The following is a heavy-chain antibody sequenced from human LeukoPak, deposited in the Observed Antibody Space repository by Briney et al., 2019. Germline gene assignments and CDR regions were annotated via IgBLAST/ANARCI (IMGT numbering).Heavy chain of an antibody. V-gene: IGHV3-15*01. D-gene: IGHD4-17*01. CDR2: IKSKTDGGTT. CDR3: TSRPYGDLRDY. CDR1: GFTFSNAW. Sequence: PGGSLRLSCAASGFTFSNAWMSWVRQAPGKGLEWVGRIKSKTDGGTTDYAAPVKGRFTTSRDDSKNTLYLQMNSLKTEDTAVYYCTSRPYGDLRDYWGQGTLVTVSS. J-gene: IGHJ4*02.